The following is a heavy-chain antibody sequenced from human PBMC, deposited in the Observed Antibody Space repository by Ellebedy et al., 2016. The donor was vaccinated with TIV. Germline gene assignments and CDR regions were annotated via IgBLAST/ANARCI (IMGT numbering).Heavy chain of an antibody. J-gene: IGHJ4*02. CDR2: ISYDGTYK. D-gene: IGHD3-22*01. V-gene: IGHV3-30*18. Sequence: GESLKISCAVPEFTFDAFGMHWVRQAPGKGLEWVATISYDGTYKYSADFVQGRFTISRDNSKSTLYLQMSSLRTEDTATYYCAKDAGSEDYYPFLSYYFDYWGQGTLVTVSS. CDR3: AKDAGSEDYYPFLSYYFDY. CDR1: EFTFDAFG.